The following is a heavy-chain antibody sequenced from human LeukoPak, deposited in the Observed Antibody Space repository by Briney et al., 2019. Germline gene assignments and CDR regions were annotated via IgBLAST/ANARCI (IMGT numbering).Heavy chain of an antibody. V-gene: IGHV3-21*04. J-gene: IGHJ5*02. Sequence: GGSLRLSCAASGFTVSRYSMSWVRQAPGKGLEWVSSITSSSSYIYYADSVKGRFTISRDNAKNSLYLQMNSLRAEDTALYHCARDWRGGFDPWGQGTLVTVSS. CDR2: ITSSSSYI. CDR3: ARDWRGGFDP. D-gene: IGHD3-3*01. CDR1: GFTVSRYS.